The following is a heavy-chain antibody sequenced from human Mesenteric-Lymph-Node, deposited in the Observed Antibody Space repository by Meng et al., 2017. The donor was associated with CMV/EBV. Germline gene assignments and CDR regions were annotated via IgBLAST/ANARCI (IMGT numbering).Heavy chain of an antibody. CDR1: GGTSSSYA. J-gene: IGHJ2*01. D-gene: IGHD6-13*01. CDR3: ARGPQGYSSRGYFDL. V-gene: IGHV1-69*01. CDR2: IIPIFGTA. Sequence: SGGTSSSYAISWVRQAPGQGLEWMGGIIPIFGTANYAQKFQGRVTITADESTSTAYMELSSLRSEDTAVYYCARGPQGYSSRGYFDLWGRGTLVTVSS.